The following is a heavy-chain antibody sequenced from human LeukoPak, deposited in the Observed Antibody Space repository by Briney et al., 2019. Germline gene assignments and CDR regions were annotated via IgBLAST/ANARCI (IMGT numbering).Heavy chain of an antibody. V-gene: IGHV4-39*01. J-gene: IGHJ6*03. CDR3: ARRVRVDPYYYYMDV. CDR2: IYYSAST. D-gene: IGHD3-10*01. CDR1: GGSISSSSYY. Sequence: SETLSLTCTVSGGSISSSSYYWGWLRQPPGKGLEWIGSIYYSASTYYNPSLKSRVTISVDTSKNQFSLKLSSVTAADTAVYYCARRVRVDPYYYYMDVWGKGTTVTVSS.